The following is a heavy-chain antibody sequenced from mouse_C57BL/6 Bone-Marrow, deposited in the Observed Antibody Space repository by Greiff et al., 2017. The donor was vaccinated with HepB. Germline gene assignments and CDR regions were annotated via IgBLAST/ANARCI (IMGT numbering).Heavy chain of an antibody. Sequence: EVQLQQSGPVLVKPGASVKMSCKASGYTFTDYYMNWVKQSHGKSLEWIGVINPYNGGTSYNQKFKGKATLTVDKSSSTAYMELNSLTSEDSAVYYCARRGVYYGSSYAVYFDYWGQGTTLTVSS. CDR2: INPYNGGT. J-gene: IGHJ2*01. V-gene: IGHV1-19*01. D-gene: IGHD1-1*01. CDR3: ARRGVYYGSSYAVYFDY. CDR1: GYTFTDYY.